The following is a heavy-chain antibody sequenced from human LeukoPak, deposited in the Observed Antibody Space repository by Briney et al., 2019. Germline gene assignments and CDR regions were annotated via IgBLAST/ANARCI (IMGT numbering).Heavy chain of an antibody. CDR3: ARHEKRDYGDPRALDY. D-gene: IGHD4-17*01. CDR2: INSDGSST. Sequence: GGSLRLSCAASGFTFSSYWMHWVRQAPGKGLVWVSRINSDGSSTSYADSVKGRFTISRDNAKNTLYLQMNSLRAEDTAVYYCARHEKRDYGDPRALDYWGQGTLVTVSS. CDR1: GFTFSSYW. V-gene: IGHV3-74*01. J-gene: IGHJ4*02.